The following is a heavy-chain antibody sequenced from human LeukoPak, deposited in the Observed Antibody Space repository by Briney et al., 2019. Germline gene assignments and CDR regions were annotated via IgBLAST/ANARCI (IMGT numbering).Heavy chain of an antibody. Sequence: SETLSLTCAVYGGSFSGYYWSWIRQPPGKGLEWIGEINHSGSTNYNPSLKSRDTISVDTSKNQFSLKLSSVTAADTAVYYCARLVEQTYYFDYWGQGTLVTVSS. CDR2: INHSGST. V-gene: IGHV4-34*01. D-gene: IGHD6-13*01. CDR3: ARLVEQTYYFDY. J-gene: IGHJ4*02. CDR1: GGSFSGYY.